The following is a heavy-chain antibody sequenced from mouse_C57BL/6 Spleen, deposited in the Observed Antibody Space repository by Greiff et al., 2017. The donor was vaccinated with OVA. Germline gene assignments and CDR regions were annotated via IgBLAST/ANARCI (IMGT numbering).Heavy chain of an antibody. Sequence: QVQLKESGPGLVQPSQSLSITCTVSGFSLTSYGVHWVRQSPGKGLEWLGVIWSGGGTDYNAAFISRLSISKDNSKSQVFFKMNRLQADDTAIYYCARDYGAIDYWGQGTSVTVSS. J-gene: IGHJ4*01. D-gene: IGHD2-4*01. V-gene: IGHV2-2*01. CDR3: ARDYGAIDY. CDR2: IWSGGGT. CDR1: GFSLTSYG.